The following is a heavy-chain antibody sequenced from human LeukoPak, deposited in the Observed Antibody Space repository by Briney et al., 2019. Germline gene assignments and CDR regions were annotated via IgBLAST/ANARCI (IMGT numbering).Heavy chain of an antibody. J-gene: IGHJ2*01. CDR1: GDSISSGSYY. CDR3: ARGVAGTPNWYFDL. V-gene: IGHV4-61*02. D-gene: IGHD6-19*01. CDR2: IYTSGSTINNPSLKNT. Sequence: PSETLSLTCTVSGDSISSGSYYWTWIRQPAGKGLEWIGRIYTSGSTINNPSLKNTNYNPSLKSRLTMSVDRSKNQFSLKMTSVTATDTAVYYCARGVAGTPNWYFDLWGRGTLVTVSS.